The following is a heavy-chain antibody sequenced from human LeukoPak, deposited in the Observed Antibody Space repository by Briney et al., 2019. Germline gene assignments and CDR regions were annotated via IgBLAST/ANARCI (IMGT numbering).Heavy chain of an antibody. CDR1: GGSISSSSYY. D-gene: IGHD2-2*01. Sequence: PSETLSLTCTVSGGSISSSSYYWGWIRQPPGKGLEWIGSIYYSGSTYYNPSLKSRVTISVDTSKNQFSLKLSSVTAADTAVYYCARDPPSSRGAFDIWGLGTMVTVSS. J-gene: IGHJ3*02. V-gene: IGHV4-39*07. CDR3: ARDPPSSRGAFDI. CDR2: IYYSGST.